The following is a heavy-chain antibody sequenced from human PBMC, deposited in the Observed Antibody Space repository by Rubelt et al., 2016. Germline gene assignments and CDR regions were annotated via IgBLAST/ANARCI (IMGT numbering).Heavy chain of an antibody. CDR2: IYYSGST. V-gene: IGHV4-31*03. CDR3: ARVKPRCSSTSCLINWFDP. J-gene: IGHJ5*02. D-gene: IGHD2-2*01. Sequence: QVQLQESGPGLVKPSQTLSLTCTVSGGSISSGGYYWSWIRQHPGKGLEWIGYIYYSGSTYYNPSLKSRVTISVDTSKNPFSLKLSSGTAANTAGYYCARVKPRCSSTSCLINWFDPWGQGTLVTVSS. CDR1: GGSISSGGYY.